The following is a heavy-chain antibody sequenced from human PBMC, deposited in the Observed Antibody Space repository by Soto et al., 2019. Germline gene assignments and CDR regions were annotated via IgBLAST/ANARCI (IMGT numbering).Heavy chain of an antibody. CDR3: ARVLSSIAARPVDY. V-gene: IGHV4-30-4*01. CDR2: IYYSGNT. Sequence: SETLSLTCTVSGDSISSGDYYWSWIRQPPGKGLEWIGCIYYSGNTYYNPSLKRRVTISVDTSKNQFSLKLSSVTAADTAVYYCARVLSSIAARPVDYWGQGTLVTVSS. D-gene: IGHD6-6*01. J-gene: IGHJ4*02. CDR1: GDSISSGDYY.